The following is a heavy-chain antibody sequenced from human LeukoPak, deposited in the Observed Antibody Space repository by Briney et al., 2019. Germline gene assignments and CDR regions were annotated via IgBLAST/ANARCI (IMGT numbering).Heavy chain of an antibody. CDR2: IYYSGST. CDR1: GGSISSYY. Sequence: PSETLSLTCTVSGGSISSYYWSWIRQPPGKGLEWIGYIYYSGSTNYNPSLKSRVTISVDTSKNQFSLKLSSVTAADTAVYYCARAPHDSSGYYYDYYYYYMDVWGKGTTVTVSS. V-gene: IGHV4-59*01. CDR3: ARAPHDSSGYYYDYYYYYMDV. J-gene: IGHJ6*03. D-gene: IGHD3-22*01.